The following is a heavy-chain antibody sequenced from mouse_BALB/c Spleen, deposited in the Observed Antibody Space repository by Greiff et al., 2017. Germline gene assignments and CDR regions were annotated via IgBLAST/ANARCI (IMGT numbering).Heavy chain of an antibody. CDR1: GFTFSSYG. CDR2: INSKGGST. D-gene: IGHD2-1*01. Sequence: EVKLMESGGGLVQPGGSLKLSCAASGFTFSSYGMSWVRQTPDKRLELVATINSKGGSTYYPDSVKGRFTISRDNAKNTLYLQMSSLKSEDTAMYYCARHPLYYGNYAWFAYWGQGTLVTVSA. CDR3: ARHPLYYGNYAWFAY. J-gene: IGHJ3*01. V-gene: IGHV5-6-3*01.